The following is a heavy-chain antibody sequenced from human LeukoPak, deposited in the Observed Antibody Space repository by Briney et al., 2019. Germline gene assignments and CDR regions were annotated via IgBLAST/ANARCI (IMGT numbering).Heavy chain of an antibody. J-gene: IGHJ5*02. V-gene: IGHV5-51*01. D-gene: IGHD2-2*01. CDR2: IYPGDSDT. Sequence: GESLKISCKGSGYSFTSYWIGWVSQMPGKGLEWMGIIYPGDSDTRYSPSFQGQVTISADKSISTAYLQWSSLKASDTAMYYCARAGYCSSTSCYARWFDPWGQGTLVTVSS. CDR3: ARAGYCSSTSCYARWFDP. CDR1: GYSFTSYW.